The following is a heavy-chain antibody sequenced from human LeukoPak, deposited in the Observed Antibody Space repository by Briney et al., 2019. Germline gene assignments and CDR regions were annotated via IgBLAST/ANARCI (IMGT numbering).Heavy chain of an antibody. Sequence: GGSLRLSCATSGFSLSRNGMHWVRQAPGQGLEWVAFILSDGSYEYYADSVKGRFSISRDNSKRTVDLQMNSLRLEDTAIYYCAKDRYSTSSTFTINPFDYWGQGILVTVSS. CDR1: GFSLSRNG. D-gene: IGHD2-2*01. CDR2: ILSDGSYE. CDR3: AKDRYSTSSTFTINPFDY. V-gene: IGHV3-30*02. J-gene: IGHJ4*02.